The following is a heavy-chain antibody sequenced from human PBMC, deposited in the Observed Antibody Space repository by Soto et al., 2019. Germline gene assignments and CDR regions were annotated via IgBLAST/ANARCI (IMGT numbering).Heavy chain of an antibody. CDR3: ARGFHDSWSSFWNWFDP. V-gene: IGHV1-8*01. CDR2: MNPNSGNT. D-gene: IGHD3-3*01. CDR1: GYTFTSYD. Sequence: QVQLVQSGAEVKKPGASVTVSCKASGYTFTSYDINWVRQATGQGLEWVGWMNPNSGNTVYAQKFQGRVTMTSDTSINTAYMELTNLRSEDTALYYCARGFHDSWSSFWNWFDPWGQGTLVTVSS. J-gene: IGHJ5*02.